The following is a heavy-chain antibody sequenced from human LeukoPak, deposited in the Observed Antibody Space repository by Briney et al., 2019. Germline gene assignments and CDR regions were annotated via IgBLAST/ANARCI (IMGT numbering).Heavy chain of an antibody. CDR1: GFPFSSYE. CDR2: TSSSGSTI. V-gene: IGHV3-48*03. J-gene: IGHJ4*02. D-gene: IGHD6-19*01. CDR3: ARERGGIAVAGIPKGYFDY. Sequence: PGGSLRLSCAASGFPFSSYEINWVRQAPGKGLEWVSYTSSSGSTIYYADPVKGRFTISRDNAKNSLYLQMSSLRAEDTAVYYCARERGGIAVAGIPKGYFDYWGQGTLVTVSS.